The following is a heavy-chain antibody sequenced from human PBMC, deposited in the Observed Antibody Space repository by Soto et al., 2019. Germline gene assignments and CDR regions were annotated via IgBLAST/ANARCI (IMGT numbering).Heavy chain of an antibody. Sequence: SETLSLTCTVSYGSISGNFLTCIRQPSWKGLEWVVRISSNGNTDYNPSLKSRVTMSIDTSKNHFSLDLISVTASDTAVYYCARELCVDGLLYYFDFWGHGTTLTVSS. CDR2: ISSNGNT. V-gene: IGHV4-4*07. J-gene: IGHJ4*01. CDR1: YGSISGNF. D-gene: IGHD5-12*01. CDR3: ARELCVDGLLYYFDF.